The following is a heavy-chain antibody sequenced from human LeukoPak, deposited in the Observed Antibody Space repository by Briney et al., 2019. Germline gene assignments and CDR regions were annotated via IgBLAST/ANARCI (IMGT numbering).Heavy chain of an antibody. CDR3: AKDGTPGYSSSWYAFDI. CDR1: GFTFSSYA. CDR2: IRGSGSST. V-gene: IGHV3-23*01. D-gene: IGHD6-13*01. Sequence: GGSLGLSCAASGFTFSSYAMSWVRQAPGKGLEWVSGIRGSGSSTYYADSVKGRFTISRDNSKNTLYLQMNSLRAEDTALYYCAKDGTPGYSSSWYAFDIWGQGTMVTVSS. J-gene: IGHJ3*02.